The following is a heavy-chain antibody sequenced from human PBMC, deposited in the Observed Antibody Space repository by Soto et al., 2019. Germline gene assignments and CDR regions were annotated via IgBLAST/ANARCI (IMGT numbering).Heavy chain of an antibody. J-gene: IGHJ6*02. CDR2: IYYSGST. Sequence: QVQLQESGPGLVKPSETPSLTCTVSGGSISSYYWSWIRQPPGKGLEWIGYIYYSGSTNYNPSLKSRVTISIDTSKNQFSLKLSSVTAADTAVYYCARENHYYYGMDVWGQGTTVTVSS. CDR3: ARENHYYYGMDV. V-gene: IGHV4-59*01. CDR1: GGSISSYY.